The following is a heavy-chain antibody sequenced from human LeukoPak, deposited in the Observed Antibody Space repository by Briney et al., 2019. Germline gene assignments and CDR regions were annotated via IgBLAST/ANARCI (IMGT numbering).Heavy chain of an antibody. J-gene: IGHJ4*02. CDR1: GFKPDDYG. CDR2: LNWSGGTT. Sequence: GGSLRLSCAPSGFKPDDYGMSWVRQAPGEGLEWVSGLNWSGGTTGYADSVKGRFTISRDNAKNFLVLQMNSLRVEDTALYYCARSASVAADYYFDNWGQGTLVTVSS. CDR3: ARSASVAADYYFDN. V-gene: IGHV3-20*04. D-gene: IGHD6-19*01.